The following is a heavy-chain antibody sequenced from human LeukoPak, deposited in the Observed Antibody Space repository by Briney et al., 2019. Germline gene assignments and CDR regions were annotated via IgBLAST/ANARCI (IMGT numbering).Heavy chain of an antibody. D-gene: IGHD1-26*01. Sequence: KAGGSLRLSCAASGFTFSSYSMNWVRQVPGKGLEWVSSISSSSSYIYYADSVKGRFTISRDNAKNSLYLQMNSLRAEDTAVYYCARDCPIVGAVYYYYGMDVWGQGTTVTVSS. V-gene: IGHV3-21*01. CDR2: ISSSSSYI. CDR1: GFTFSSYS. CDR3: ARDCPIVGAVYYYYGMDV. J-gene: IGHJ6*02.